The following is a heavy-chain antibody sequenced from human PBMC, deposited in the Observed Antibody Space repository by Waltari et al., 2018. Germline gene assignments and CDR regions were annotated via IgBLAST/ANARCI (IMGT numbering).Heavy chain of an antibody. Sequence: QVQLQESGPGLVKPSETLSLTCAVSGYSISSGYYWGWIRQPPGKGLEWIGSIYHSGSTYYNPSLKSRVTISVDTSKNQFSLKLSSVTAADTAVYYCARAGHVNAFDIWGQGTMVTVSS. CDR3: ARAGHVNAFDI. J-gene: IGHJ3*02. CDR1: GYSISSGYY. V-gene: IGHV4-38-2*01. CDR2: IYHSGST. D-gene: IGHD3-10*02.